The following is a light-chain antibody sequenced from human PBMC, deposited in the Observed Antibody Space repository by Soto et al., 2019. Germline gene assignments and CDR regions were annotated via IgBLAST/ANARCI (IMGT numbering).Light chain of an antibody. CDR1: SSDVGGYNL. Sequence: QSALTQPASVSGSPGQSITISCTGTSSDVGGYNLVSWYQQHPGKAPKLMIYEDSKRPSGVSNRFSGSKSGSTASLTISGLQAEDEADYYCCLYAGSSTLVFGGGTKLTVL. V-gene: IGLV2-23*01. CDR3: CLYAGSSTLV. J-gene: IGLJ2*01. CDR2: EDS.